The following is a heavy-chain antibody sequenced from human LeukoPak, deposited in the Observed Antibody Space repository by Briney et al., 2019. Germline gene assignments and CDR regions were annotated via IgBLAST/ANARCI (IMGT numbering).Heavy chain of an antibody. J-gene: IGHJ5*02. CDR3: ARLFGNYGSGTIGYAWFDP. Sequence: PSETLSLTCNVSGVFISGYYWSWVRQPAGKGREWVGYIYYSGSTNYNPSLKSRITISVDTSKNQFSLKLTSVTAADTAVYFCARLFGNYGSGTIGYAWFDPWGQGTPVTVSS. D-gene: IGHD3-10*01. CDR1: GVFISGYY. CDR2: IYYSGST. V-gene: IGHV4-59*01.